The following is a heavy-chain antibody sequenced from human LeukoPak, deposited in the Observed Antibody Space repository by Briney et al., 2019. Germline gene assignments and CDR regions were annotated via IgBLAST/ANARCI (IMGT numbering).Heavy chain of an antibody. CDR3: ARIRVGYSCGFKWDAFDI. CDR1: GFTFSSYE. J-gene: IGHJ3*02. Sequence: GGSLRLSCAASGFTFSSYEMNWVRQAPGKGLEWVSYISSSGSTIYYADSVKGRFTISRDNAKNSLYLQMNSLRAEDTAVYYCARIRVGYSCGFKWDAFDIWGQGTMVTVSS. D-gene: IGHD5-18*01. CDR2: ISSSGSTI. V-gene: IGHV3-48*03.